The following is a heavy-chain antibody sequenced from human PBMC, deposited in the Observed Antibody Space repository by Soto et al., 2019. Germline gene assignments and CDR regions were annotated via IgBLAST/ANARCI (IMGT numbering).Heavy chain of an antibody. J-gene: IGHJ6*02. D-gene: IGHD2-2*01. CDR3: AKEHCSSTSCYGAPEKHYYYCMDV. CDR2: ISYDGSNK. Sequence: QVQLVESGGGVVQPGRSLRLSCAASGFTFSSYGMHWVRQAPGKGLEWVAVISYDGSNKYYADSVKGRFTISRDNSKNTLYLQMNSLRAEHTAVYYCAKEHCSSTSCYGAPEKHYYYCMDVWGQGTTVTVSS. V-gene: IGHV3-30*18. CDR1: GFTFSSYG.